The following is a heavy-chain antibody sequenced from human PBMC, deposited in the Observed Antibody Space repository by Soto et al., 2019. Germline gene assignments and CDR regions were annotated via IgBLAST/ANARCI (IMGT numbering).Heavy chain of an antibody. D-gene: IGHD3-22*01. J-gene: IGHJ6*02. Sequence: GGSLRLSCAASGFTFSNAWMNWVRQAPGKGLEWVGRIKSKTDGGTTDYAAPVKGRFTISRDDSKNTLYLQMNSLKTEDTAVYYCTTSSGIVVVITRLLTNYYYYYGMDVWGQGTTVTVSS. CDR3: TTSSGIVVVITRLLTNYYYYYGMDV. CDR1: GFTFSNAW. V-gene: IGHV3-15*07. CDR2: IKSKTDGGTT.